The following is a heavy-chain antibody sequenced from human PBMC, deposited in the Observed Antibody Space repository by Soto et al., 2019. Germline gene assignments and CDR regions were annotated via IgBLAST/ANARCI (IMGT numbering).Heavy chain of an antibody. J-gene: IGHJ4*02. Sequence: GGSLRLSCAVSGFIFSLYSMNWVRQAPGKGLEWVSSIGTSGSYIYDTDSVKGRFTISRDNTKDSLYLQMNSLRAEDTAIYYCARGSAFIGLDYWGQGTPVTVSS. CDR3: ARGSAFIGLDY. V-gene: IGHV3-21*01. CDR2: IGTSGSYI. D-gene: IGHD1-26*01. CDR1: GFIFSLYS.